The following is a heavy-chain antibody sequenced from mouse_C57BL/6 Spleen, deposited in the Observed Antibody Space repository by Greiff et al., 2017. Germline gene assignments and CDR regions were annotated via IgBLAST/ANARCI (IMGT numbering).Heavy chain of an antibody. V-gene: IGHV14-1*01. J-gene: IGHJ2*01. D-gene: IGHD2-4*01. CDR1: GFNIKDYY. Sequence: VQLQQSGAELVRPGASVKLSCTASGFNIKDYYMHWVKQRPEQGLEWIGRIDPEDGDTEYAPKFQGKATMTADTSSNTAYLQLSSLTSEDTAVYYCTTTCSHDYDSYYFDYWGQGTTLTVSS. CDR2: IDPEDGDT. CDR3: TTTCSHDYDSYYFDY.